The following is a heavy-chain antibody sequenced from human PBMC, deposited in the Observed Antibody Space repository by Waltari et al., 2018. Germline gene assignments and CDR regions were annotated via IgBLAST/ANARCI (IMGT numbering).Heavy chain of an antibody. Sequence: EVQLVESGGGLVQPGGSLRLSCAASGLPFGSVSINWVRQAPGKGLEWVSYISSSSSNIYYADSVKGRFTISRDNAKNSLYLQMNSLRAEDTAVYYCARGRYRTIFGVDYWGQGTLVTVSS. J-gene: IGHJ4*02. D-gene: IGHD3-3*01. CDR3: ARGRYRTIFGVDY. V-gene: IGHV3-48*04. CDR1: GLPFGSVS. CDR2: ISSSSSNI.